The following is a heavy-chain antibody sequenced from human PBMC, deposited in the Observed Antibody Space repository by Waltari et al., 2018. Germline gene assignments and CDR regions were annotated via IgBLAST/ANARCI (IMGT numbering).Heavy chain of an antibody. Sequence: QVQLQESGPSLLKPSETLSLICTVPGGTIGGFYGSWVRQPPGKGLDWIGYIYYTGSTNFNPSLKSRVTMSVDTSKNQFSLKLSSVTAADTAFYYCARGGGGDWEWFDPWGQGTLVTVSS. J-gene: IGHJ5*02. CDR3: ARGGGGDWEWFDP. V-gene: IGHV4-59*01. CDR1: GGTIGGFY. CDR2: IYYTGST. D-gene: IGHD2-21*02.